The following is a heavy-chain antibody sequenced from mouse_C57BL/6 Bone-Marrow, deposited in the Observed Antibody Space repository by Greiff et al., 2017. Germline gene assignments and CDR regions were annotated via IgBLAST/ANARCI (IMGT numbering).Heavy chain of an antibody. D-gene: IGHD2-4*01. CDR3: ARDWAYDDYTIDD. CDR1: GYTFTSYW. CDR2: IYPGSGST. J-gene: IGHJ2*01. Sequence: VQLQQPGAELVKPGASVKMSCKASGYTFTSYWITWVKQRPGQGLEWIGDIYPGSGSTNYNEKFKSKATMTVDTSSSTAYMQLSSLTSEDSAVYYCARDWAYDDYTIDDWGQGTTLTVSS. V-gene: IGHV1-55*01.